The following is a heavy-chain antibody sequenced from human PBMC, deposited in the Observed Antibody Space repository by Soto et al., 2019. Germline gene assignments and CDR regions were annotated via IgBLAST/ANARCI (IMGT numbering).Heavy chain of an antibody. CDR1: GFTFDDYA. V-gene: IGHV3-9*01. CDR2: ISSSSSYI. Sequence: EVQLVESGGGLVQPGRSLRLSCAASGFTFDDYAMHWVRQAPGKGLEWVSGISSSSSYIYYADSVKGRFTISRDNAKNSLYLQMNSLRAEDTAVYYCARDLGIVGATPWDYWGQGTLVTVSS. D-gene: IGHD1-26*01. J-gene: IGHJ4*02. CDR3: ARDLGIVGATPWDY.